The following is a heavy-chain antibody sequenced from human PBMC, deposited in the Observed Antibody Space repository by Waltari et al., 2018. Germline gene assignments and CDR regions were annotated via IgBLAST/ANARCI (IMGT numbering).Heavy chain of an antibody. Sequence: QVQLVQSGAEVKKPGASVKVSCKASGYTFTGYYMNWVRQAPGQGLEWMVWINPNSGGTNYAQKFQGRVTMTRDTSISTAYMDLSRLRSDDTAVYYCARAIAFGVVMGAVSDAFDIWGQGTMVTVSS. CDR1: GYTFTGYY. J-gene: IGHJ3*02. CDR3: ARAIAFGVVMGAVSDAFDI. CDR2: INPNSGGT. D-gene: IGHD3-3*01. V-gene: IGHV1-2*02.